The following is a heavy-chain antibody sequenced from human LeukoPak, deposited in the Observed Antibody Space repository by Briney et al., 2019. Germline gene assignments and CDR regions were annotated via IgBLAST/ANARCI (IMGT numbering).Heavy chain of an antibody. J-gene: IGHJ5*02. Sequence: SETLSLTCTVSGGSISGYYWSWIRQPPGKGLEWIGYIYYSGSTNYNPSLKSRVTISVDTSKNQFSLKLSSVTAADTAVYYCAREGQNWFDPWGQGTLVTVSS. CDR3: AREGQNWFDP. CDR1: GGSISGYY. V-gene: IGHV4-59*01. CDR2: IYYSGST.